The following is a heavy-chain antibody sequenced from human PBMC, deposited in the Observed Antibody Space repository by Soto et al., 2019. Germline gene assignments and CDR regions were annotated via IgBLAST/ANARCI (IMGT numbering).Heavy chain of an antibody. Sequence: QVQLVQSGAEVKKPGSSVKVSCEASGGTFSSYGISWVRQAPGQGLEWMGGIIPIFGTPNYAQKFQGRVMITAVESTSTAYMELSSLRSEDTAVYYCASGNCGGDCYGLDYWGQGTLVTVSS. J-gene: IGHJ4*02. CDR3: ASGNCGGDCYGLDY. CDR1: GGTFSSYG. V-gene: IGHV1-69*01. D-gene: IGHD2-21*02. CDR2: IIPIFGTP.